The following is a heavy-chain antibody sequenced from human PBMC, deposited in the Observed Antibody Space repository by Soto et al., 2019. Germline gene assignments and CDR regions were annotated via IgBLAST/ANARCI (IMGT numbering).Heavy chain of an antibody. CDR3: ARSPPMDSGDKYFYDF. J-gene: IGHJ4*02. Sequence: SVKVSCKASGGAFNTFGFSWVRQAPGQGLEWMGGIIPFFRTANYAQKFQDRVTITADESTSTVYVDLRSLRSEDTAKYYCARSPPMDSGDKYFYDFWGQGALVTVSS. CDR1: GGAFNTFG. CDR2: IIPFFRTA. V-gene: IGHV1-69*13. D-gene: IGHD4-17*01.